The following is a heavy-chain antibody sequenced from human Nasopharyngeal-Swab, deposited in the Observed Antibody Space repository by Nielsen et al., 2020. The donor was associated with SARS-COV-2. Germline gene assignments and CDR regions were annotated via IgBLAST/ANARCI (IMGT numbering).Heavy chain of an antibody. CDR1: GGTFSSYA. D-gene: IGHD3-10*01. CDR3: AREGITMLRFNWFDP. J-gene: IGHJ5*02. V-gene: IGHV1-69*13. CDR2: IIPIFGTA. Sequence: SVKVSCKASGGTFSSYAISWVRHAPGQGLEWMGGIIPIFGTANYAQKFQGRVTITADESTSTAYMELSSLRSEDTAVYYCAREGITMLRFNWFDPWGQGTLVTVSS.